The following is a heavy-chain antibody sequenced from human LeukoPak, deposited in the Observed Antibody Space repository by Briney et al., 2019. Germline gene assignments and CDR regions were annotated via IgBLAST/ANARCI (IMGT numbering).Heavy chain of an antibody. J-gene: IGHJ4*02. CDR2: IKQDGSET. CDR1: GFTFSTYW. D-gene: IGHD3-10*01. Sequence: GGSLRLSCATSGFTFSTYWMSWVRLAPGKGLEWVANIKQDGSETYSADSVKGRFTIFRDNAKNSLYLQMDSLRVEDTAVYYCAYGDGIDSWGQGTLVMVSS. CDR3: AYGDGIDS. V-gene: IGHV3-7*01.